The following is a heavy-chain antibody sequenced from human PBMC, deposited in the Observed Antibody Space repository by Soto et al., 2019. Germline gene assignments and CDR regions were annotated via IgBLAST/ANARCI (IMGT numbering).Heavy chain of an antibody. Sequence: GGSLRLSCAASGFTFSTYNMNWVRQAPGKGLEWVSSITSSSSSTFYADSVKGRFTISRDNAKNSLYLQMNSLRAEDTAVYYCARDPAASTPWGQGTLVTVSS. V-gene: IGHV3-21*01. J-gene: IGHJ5*02. CDR2: ITSSSSST. D-gene: IGHD1-26*01. CDR3: ARDPAASTP. CDR1: GFTFSTYN.